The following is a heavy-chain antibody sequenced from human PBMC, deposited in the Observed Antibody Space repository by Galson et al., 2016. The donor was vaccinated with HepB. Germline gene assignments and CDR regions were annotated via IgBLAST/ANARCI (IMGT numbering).Heavy chain of an antibody. V-gene: IGHV3-48*03. CDR2: ISATGTTI. CDR3: ARDSRATFGEPNWFDP. Sequence: SLRLSCAASGFTFSSYNMNWVRQVPGKGLDWISYISATGTTIDYADSVEGRFIISRDNAKNSLYLQMNSLRVEDTAVYYCARDSRATFGEPNWFDPWGQGTLVIVSS. CDR1: GFTFSSYN. D-gene: IGHD3-3*01. J-gene: IGHJ5*02.